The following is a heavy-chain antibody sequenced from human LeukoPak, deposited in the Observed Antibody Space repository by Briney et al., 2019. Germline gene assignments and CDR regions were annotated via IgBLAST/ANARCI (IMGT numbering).Heavy chain of an antibody. V-gene: IGHV3-30*03. D-gene: IGHD1-1*01. Sequence: GGSLRLSCAASGFTFSSYGMHWVRQAPGKGLEWVAVISYDGSNKYYADSVKGRFTISRDNSKNTLYLQMNRLRAEDTAVYYCARGTNWSPLDFDYWGQGTLVTVSS. CDR3: ARGTNWSPLDFDY. CDR1: GFTFSSYG. J-gene: IGHJ4*02. CDR2: ISYDGSNK.